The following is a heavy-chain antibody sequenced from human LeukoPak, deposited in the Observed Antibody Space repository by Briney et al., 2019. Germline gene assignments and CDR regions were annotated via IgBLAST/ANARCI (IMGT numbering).Heavy chain of an antibody. CDR3: ARVLSGSWDWFDP. CDR2: INPDGSAT. D-gene: IGHD3-22*01. V-gene: IGHV3-74*01. J-gene: IGHJ5*02. Sequence: GGSLRLSCAASGFTFSRYWIHWVRQAPGKGLEWVSRINPDGSATTYADSVKGRFTISRDNAKNTVYLQMNSLRAEDTAVYYCARVLSGSWDWFDPWGQGTLVTVSS. CDR1: GFTFSRYW.